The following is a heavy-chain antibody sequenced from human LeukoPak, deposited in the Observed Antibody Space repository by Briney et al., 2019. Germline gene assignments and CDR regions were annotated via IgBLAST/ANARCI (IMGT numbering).Heavy chain of an antibody. CDR3: AKDVWAWQQLPPGLEY. CDR1: GFTFSSYN. Sequence: EGSLRLSCAASGFTFSSYNMNWVRQAPGKGLERVSSISSSGNTIYYADSVKGRFTISRDNAQNSLFLQINNLRAEDTATYYCAKDVWAWQQLPPGLEYWGQGTPVTVSS. D-gene: IGHD6-13*01. CDR2: ISSSGNTI. J-gene: IGHJ4*02. V-gene: IGHV3-48*04.